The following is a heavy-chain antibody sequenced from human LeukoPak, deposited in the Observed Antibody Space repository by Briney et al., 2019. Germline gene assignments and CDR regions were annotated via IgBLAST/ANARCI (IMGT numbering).Heavy chain of an antibody. J-gene: IGHJ6*04. CDR3: VRDEYRDV. CDR1: GASINKDY. D-gene: IGHD2/OR15-2a*01. Sequence: PSQTLSLTCTVSGASINKDYWAWIRQPAGKGLEWIGRIHPSGITHQNPSLRGRVTMSIDASKNQFSLNLSSVTAADTAVYYCVRDEYRDVWGKGTTVTVSS. V-gene: IGHV4-4*07. CDR2: IHPSGIT.